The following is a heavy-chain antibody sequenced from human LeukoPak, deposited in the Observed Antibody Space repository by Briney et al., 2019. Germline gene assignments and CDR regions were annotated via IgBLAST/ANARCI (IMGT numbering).Heavy chain of an antibody. Sequence: PVKVSCKASGGTFSSYAISWVRQAPGPGLEWMGRIIPIFGTANYAQKFQGRVTITTDESTSTAYMELSSLRSEDTAVYYCCAVVATIDTLYYFDYWGQGTLVTVSS. CDR1: GGTFSSYA. CDR2: IIPIFGTA. CDR3: CAVVATIDTLYYFDY. D-gene: IGHD5-12*01. J-gene: IGHJ4*02. V-gene: IGHV1-69*05.